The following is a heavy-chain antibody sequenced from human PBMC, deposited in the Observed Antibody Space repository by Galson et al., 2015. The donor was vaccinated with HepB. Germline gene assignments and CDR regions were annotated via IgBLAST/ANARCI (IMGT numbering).Heavy chain of an antibody. CDR1: GFTFSDYY. CDR3: ARVEHDYCNLCFDY. Sequence: PRLSCAASGFTFSDYYMSWIRQAPGKGLEWVSYISSSGSTIYYADSVKGRFTISRDNAKNSLYLQMNSLRAEDTAVYYCARVEHDYCNLCFDYWGQGTLVTVSS. V-gene: IGHV3-11*01. J-gene: IGHJ4*02. CDR2: ISSSGSTI. D-gene: IGHD4-11*01.